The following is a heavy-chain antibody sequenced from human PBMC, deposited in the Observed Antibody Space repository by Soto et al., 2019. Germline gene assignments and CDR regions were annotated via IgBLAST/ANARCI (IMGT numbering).Heavy chain of an antibody. CDR2: INPSGGST. D-gene: IGHD3-16*02. CDR3: ARVSADYVWGSYRLGAFDI. J-gene: IGHJ3*02. V-gene: IGHV1-46*01. CDR1: GYTFTSYY. Sequence: GASVKVSCKASGYTFTSYYMHWVRQAPGQGLEWMGIINPSGGSTSYAQKFQGRVTMTRDTSTSTVYMELSSLRSEDTAVYYCARVSADYVWGSYRLGAFDIWGQGTMVTVSS.